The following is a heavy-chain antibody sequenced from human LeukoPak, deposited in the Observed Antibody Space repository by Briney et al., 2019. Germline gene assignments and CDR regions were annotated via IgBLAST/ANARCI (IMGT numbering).Heavy chain of an antibody. Sequence: ASVKVSCKASGYTFTSYDINWVRQAPGQGLEWMGWMNPNSGNTGYAQKFQGRVTITRNTSISTAYMELSSLRSEDTAVYYCARALNGYYGSLMKNYYYYYYMDVWGKGTTVTVSS. CDR2: MNPNSGNT. D-gene: IGHD3-10*01. J-gene: IGHJ6*03. CDR1: GYTFTSYD. V-gene: IGHV1-8*03. CDR3: ARALNGYYGSLMKNYYYYYYMDV.